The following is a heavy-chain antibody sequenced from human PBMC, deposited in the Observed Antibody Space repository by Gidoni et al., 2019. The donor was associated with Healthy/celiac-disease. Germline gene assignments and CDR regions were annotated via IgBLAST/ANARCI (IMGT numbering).Heavy chain of an antibody. Sequence: QVQLQQWGAGLLKPSETLSLTCAVYGGSFGGYYWSWIRQPPGKGLEWLGEINHSGSTNYNPSLKSRVTISVDTSKNQFSLKLSSVTAADTAVYYCARVGWGRYWYFDLWGRGTLVTVSS. CDR1: GGSFGGYY. D-gene: IGHD3-16*01. V-gene: IGHV4-34*01. CDR2: INHSGST. J-gene: IGHJ2*01. CDR3: ARVGWGRYWYFDL.